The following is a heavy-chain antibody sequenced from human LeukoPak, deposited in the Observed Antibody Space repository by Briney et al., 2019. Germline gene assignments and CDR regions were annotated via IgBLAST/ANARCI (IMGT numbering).Heavy chain of an antibody. CDR2: INTNTGSP. J-gene: IGHJ4*02. Sequence: ASVKVSCKASGYTFTTYAMNWVRQAPGQGLEWMGWINTNTGSPTYAQGFTGRFVFSLDTSVSTAYLQISSLKAEDTAVYYCAREGVGVEYSSSFDYWGQGTLVTVSS. CDR3: AREGVGVEYSSSFDY. D-gene: IGHD6-6*01. CDR1: GYTFTTYA. V-gene: IGHV7-4-1*02.